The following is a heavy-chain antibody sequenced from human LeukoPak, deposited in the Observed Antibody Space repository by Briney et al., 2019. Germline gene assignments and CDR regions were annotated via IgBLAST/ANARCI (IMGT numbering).Heavy chain of an antibody. V-gene: IGHV3-74*01. CDR3: ARVAKERVGGVYYFDY. J-gene: IGHJ4*02. CDR1: GFTFSSYW. Sequence: GGSLRLSCSASGFTFSSYWMHWVRQAPRKRLVCVSRINSDGSSTSYADSVKGRFTISRDNAKNTLYLQMNSLRAEDTAVYYCARVAKERVGGVYYFDYWGQGTLVTVSS. CDR2: INSDGSST. D-gene: IGHD1-1*01.